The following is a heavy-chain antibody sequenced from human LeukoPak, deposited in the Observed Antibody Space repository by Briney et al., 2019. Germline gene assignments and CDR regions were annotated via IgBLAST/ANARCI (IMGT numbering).Heavy chain of an antibody. J-gene: IGHJ4*02. Sequence: SQTLSLTCTVSGGSISSGSYYWSWIRQPAGKGLEWIGRIYTSGSTNYSPSFKSRVTISLDTSKNQFSLKLNSVTAADTAVYYCARFCSGGSCPPSWGQGTLVTVSS. CDR1: GGSISSGSYY. V-gene: IGHV4-61*02. CDR3: ARFCSGGSCPPS. CDR2: IYTSGST. D-gene: IGHD2-15*01.